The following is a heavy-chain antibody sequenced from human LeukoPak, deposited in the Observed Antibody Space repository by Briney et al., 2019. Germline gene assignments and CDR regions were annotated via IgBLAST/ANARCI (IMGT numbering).Heavy chain of an antibody. CDR2: MSSSGSTI. J-gene: IGHJ3*02. V-gene: IGHV3-48*03. CDR1: GFTFSIYE. CDR3: ARRLRSGGSDN. D-gene: IGHD2-8*02. Sequence: GSLRLSCAASGFTFSIYEMNWVRQAPGEGLEWLSYMSSSGSTIYYADSVKGRFTASRDNAKNSMYLQMNSLRAEDTAVYFCARRLRSGGSDNWGQGTMVTVSS.